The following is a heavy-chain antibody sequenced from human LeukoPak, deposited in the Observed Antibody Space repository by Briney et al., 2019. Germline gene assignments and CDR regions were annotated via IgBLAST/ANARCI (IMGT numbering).Heavy chain of an antibody. J-gene: IGHJ4*02. D-gene: IGHD6-19*01. CDR3: ATVASGWYPDY. CDR2: IDSSGIT. CDR1: GGSISGFY. Sequence: SETLSLTCTVSGGSISGFYYTWIRQPPGKGLEWIGYIDSSGITNYNSSLNSRVTISLDTSQNQFSLKLNSVTAADTAVYYCATVASGWYPDYWGQGALVTVAS. V-gene: IGHV4-59*01.